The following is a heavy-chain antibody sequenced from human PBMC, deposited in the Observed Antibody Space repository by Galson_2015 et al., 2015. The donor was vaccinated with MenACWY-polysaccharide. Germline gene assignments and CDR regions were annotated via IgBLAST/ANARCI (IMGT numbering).Heavy chain of an antibody. CDR1: GFAFSSYG. J-gene: IGHJ5*02. Sequence: SLRLSCAASGFAFSSYGIHWVRQAPGKGLEWLAIIWFDGTNKYYGDSVKGRFTISRDNSKNTLYLQMNSLRAEDTAVYYCARDRGAGTPRPGWFDLWGQGTLVIVSS. CDR2: IWFDGTNK. D-gene: IGHD1-7*01. V-gene: IGHV3-33*01. CDR3: ARDRGAGTPRPGWFDL.